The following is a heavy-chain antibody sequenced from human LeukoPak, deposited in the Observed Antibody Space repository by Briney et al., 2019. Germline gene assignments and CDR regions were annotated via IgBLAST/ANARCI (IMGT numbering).Heavy chain of an antibody. CDR1: GYTFTSYD. V-gene: IGHV1-8*01. CDR3: ASSETARGWFDP. Sequence: ASVKVSCKASGYTFTSYDINWVRQATGQGLEWMGWMNPKSGNTGYAQKFQGRVTMTRDTSISTAYMELSSLRSEDTAVYYCASSETARGWFDPWGQGTLVTVSS. D-gene: IGHD5-18*01. J-gene: IGHJ5*02. CDR2: MNPKSGNT.